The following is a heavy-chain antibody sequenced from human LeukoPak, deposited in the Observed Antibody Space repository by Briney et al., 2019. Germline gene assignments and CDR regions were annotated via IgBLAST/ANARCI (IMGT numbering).Heavy chain of an antibody. CDR1: GYDFSIYT. Sequence: GASVKVSCKPSGYDFSIYTLNWVRQVPGQGPEWMGWINTNTGNPTYAQGFTGRFVFSLDTSVSTAYLQISSLKAEDTAVYYCARVESGYSGLHYYYGMDVWGQGTTVTVSS. CDR3: ARVESGYSGLHYYYGMDV. V-gene: IGHV7-4-1*02. CDR2: INTNTGNP. J-gene: IGHJ6*02. D-gene: IGHD5-12*01.